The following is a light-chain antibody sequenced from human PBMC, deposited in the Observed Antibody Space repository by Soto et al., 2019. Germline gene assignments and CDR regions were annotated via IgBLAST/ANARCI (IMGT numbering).Light chain of an antibody. J-gene: IGKJ4*01. CDR2: GAS. CDR1: QSVSSSY. Sequence: EIVLTQSPGTLSLSPGERATLSCRASQSVSSSYLAWYQQKPGQAPRLLIYGASSRATGIPDRFSGIGSGTDFTLTISRLEPEDFAVYYCQQYGSPLTFGGGTKVEIK. V-gene: IGKV3-20*01. CDR3: QQYGSPLT.